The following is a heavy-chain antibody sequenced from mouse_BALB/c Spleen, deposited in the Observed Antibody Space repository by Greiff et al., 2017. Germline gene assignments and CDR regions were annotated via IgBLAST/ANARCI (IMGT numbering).Heavy chain of an antibody. J-gene: IGHJ2*01. V-gene: IGHV5-6-5*01. Sequence: EVMLVESGGGLVKPGGSLKLSCAASGFTFSSYAMSWVRQTPEQRLEWVASISSGGSTYYPDSVKGRFTISRDNAKNTLYLQMSSLKSEDTAMYYCARHYYGYPYYFDYWGQGTTLTVSS. CDR3: ARHYYGYPYYFDY. CDR2: ISSGGST. D-gene: IGHD1-2*01. CDR1: GFTFSSYA.